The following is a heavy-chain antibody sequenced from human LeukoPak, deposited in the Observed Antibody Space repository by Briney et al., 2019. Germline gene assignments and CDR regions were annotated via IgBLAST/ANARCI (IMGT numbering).Heavy chain of an antibody. CDR1: GFTFDDYT. D-gene: IGHD2-2*01. J-gene: IGHJ4*02. CDR2: ISWDGGST. CDR3: ARLPAYCSSTSCYYDY. Sequence: GGSLRLSCAASGFTFDDYTMHWVRHAPGKGLEWVSLISWDGGSTYYADSVKGRFTISRDNAKNSLFLQMNSLRAEDTAVYYCARLPAYCSSTSCYYDYWGQETLVTVSS. V-gene: IGHV3-43*01.